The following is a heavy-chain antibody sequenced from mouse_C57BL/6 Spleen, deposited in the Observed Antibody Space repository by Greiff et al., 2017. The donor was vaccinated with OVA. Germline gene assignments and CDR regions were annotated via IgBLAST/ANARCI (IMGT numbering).Heavy chain of an antibody. J-gene: IGHJ1*03. CDR1: GYTFTSYW. V-gene: IGHV1-69*01. CDR3: ARQSLLYDYERYFDV. D-gene: IGHD2-4*01. Sequence: VQLQQPGAELVMPGASVKLSCKASGYTFTSYWMHWVKQRPGQGLEWIGEIDPSDSYTNYNQKFKGKSTLTVDKSSSTAYMQLSSLTSEDSAVYYCARQSLLYDYERYFDVWGTGTTVTVSS. CDR2: IDPSDSYT.